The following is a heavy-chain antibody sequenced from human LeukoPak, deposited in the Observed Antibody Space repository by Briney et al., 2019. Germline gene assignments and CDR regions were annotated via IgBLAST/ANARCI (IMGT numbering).Heavy chain of an antibody. Sequence: PGGSLRLSCEASGFTFDDYALHWVRQAPGKGLEWVSGISWNSGSIGYADSVKGRFIISRDNAKNSLYLQMNSLRAEDTALYYCAKSMATYYYGTGSYWNNWFDPWGQGTLVTVSS. CDR3: AKSMATYYYGTGSYWNNWFDP. D-gene: IGHD3-10*01. CDR1: GFTFDDYA. CDR2: ISWNSGSI. V-gene: IGHV3-9*01. J-gene: IGHJ5*02.